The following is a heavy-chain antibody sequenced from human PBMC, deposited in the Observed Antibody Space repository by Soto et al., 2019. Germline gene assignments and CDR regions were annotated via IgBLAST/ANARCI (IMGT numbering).Heavy chain of an antibody. CDR3: ASQRWLRGGGLDY. V-gene: IGHV6-1*01. D-gene: IGHD5-12*01. Sequence: QVQLQQSGPGLVKPSQTLSVTCAISGDSVSSNTAAWNWIRQSPSRGLEWLGRTYYRSKWFNDYAVSVRSRITINPDTSKNQFSLQLSSVTPEDTAVYYCASQRWLRGGGLDYWGQGTLVTVSS. CDR2: TYYRSKWFN. CDR1: GDSVSSNTAA. J-gene: IGHJ4*02.